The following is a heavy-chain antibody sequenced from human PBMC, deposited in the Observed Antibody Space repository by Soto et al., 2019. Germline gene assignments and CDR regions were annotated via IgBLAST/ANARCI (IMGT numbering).Heavy chain of an antibody. CDR3: AKDWGKWELLSYLGRDYFDY. V-gene: IGHV3-30*18. J-gene: IGHJ4*02. CDR1: GFTFSSYG. CDR2: ISYDGSNK. Sequence: GGSLRLSCAASGFTFSSYGMHWVRQAPGKGLEWVAVISYDGSNKYYADSVKGRFTISRDNSKNTLYLQMNSLRAEDTAVYYCAKDWGKWELLSYLGRDYFDYWGQGTLVTVSS. D-gene: IGHD1-26*01.